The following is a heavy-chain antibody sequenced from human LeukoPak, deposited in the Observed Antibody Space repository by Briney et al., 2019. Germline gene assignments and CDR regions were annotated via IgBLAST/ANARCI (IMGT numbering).Heavy chain of an antibody. Sequence: GGSLRLSCAASGFTFSSYAMNWVRQAPGKGLEWVAVISYDGSNEYYADSVKGRFTISRDNSKNTLYLQMDSLRAEDTAVYYCARRGTVTYGLDYWGQGTLVTVSS. D-gene: IGHD4-17*01. CDR1: GFTFSSYA. CDR2: ISYDGSNE. V-gene: IGHV3-30*04. CDR3: ARRGTVTYGLDY. J-gene: IGHJ4*02.